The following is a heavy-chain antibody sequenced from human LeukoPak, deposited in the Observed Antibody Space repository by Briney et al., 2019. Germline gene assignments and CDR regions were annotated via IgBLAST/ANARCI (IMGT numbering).Heavy chain of an antibody. J-gene: IGHJ5*02. CDR2: INHSGST. CDR3: ARASSSSYNWFDP. D-gene: IGHD6-13*01. CDR1: GGSFSGYY. V-gene: IGHV4-34*01. Sequence: SETLSLTCAVYGGSFSGYYWSWIRQPPGKGLEWIGEINHSGSTNYNPSLKSRVTISVDTSKNQFSLKLSSVTAADTAVYYCARASSSSYNWFDPWGQGTLATVSS.